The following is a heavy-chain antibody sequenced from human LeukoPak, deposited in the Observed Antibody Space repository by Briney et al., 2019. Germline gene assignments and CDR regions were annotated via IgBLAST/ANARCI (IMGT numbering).Heavy chain of an antibody. CDR3: ARDEGYSGYVQDY. Sequence: GGSLRLSCSASGFTFSSYSMNWVRQAPGKGLEWVSYISSGTDTIYYADSVKGRFTISRDNAKNSLYLQMNSLRDEDTAVYYCARDEGYSGYVQDYWGQGTLVTVSS. D-gene: IGHD5-12*01. J-gene: IGHJ4*02. V-gene: IGHV3-48*02. CDR2: ISSGTDTI. CDR1: GFTFSSYS.